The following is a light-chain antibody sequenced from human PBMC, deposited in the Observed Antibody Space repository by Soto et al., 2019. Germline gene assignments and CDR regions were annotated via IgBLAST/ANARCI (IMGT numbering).Light chain of an antibody. CDR1: QSVRSNF. V-gene: IGKV3-20*01. CDR3: QQYAASPRT. J-gene: IGKJ2*01. CDR2: DAY. Sequence: EIVLTQSPGTLSLSPGDTATLSCRASQSVRSNFLAWYQHKPGQAPRLLIHDAYSLATGIPDRFSGSGSDRDFTLTISRLEPEDFAVYYCQQYAASPRTFGQGTKLEIK.